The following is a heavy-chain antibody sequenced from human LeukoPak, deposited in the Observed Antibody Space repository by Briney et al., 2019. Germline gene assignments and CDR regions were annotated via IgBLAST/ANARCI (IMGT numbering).Heavy chain of an antibody. V-gene: IGHV3-23*01. J-gene: IGHJ6*04. CDR1: GFTFSSYW. D-gene: IGHD3-10*02. CDR2: ISGSGGST. CDR3: AELGITMIGGV. Sequence: GGSLRLSCAASGFTFSSYWMSWVRQAPGKGLEWVSAISGSGGSTYYADSVKGRFTISRDNAKNSLYLQMNSLRAEDTAVYYCAELGITMIGGVWGKGTTVTISS.